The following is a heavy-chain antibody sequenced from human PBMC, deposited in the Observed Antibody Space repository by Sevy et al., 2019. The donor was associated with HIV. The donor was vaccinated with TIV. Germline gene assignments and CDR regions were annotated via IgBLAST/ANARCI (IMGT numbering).Heavy chain of an antibody. CDR3: AREGCTKPHDY. CDR1: GFTFSKYS. J-gene: IGHJ4*02. V-gene: IGHV3-23*01. D-gene: IGHD2-8*01. Sequence: GGSLRLSCVASGFTFSKYSMSWVRHPPGKGLEWVSTLSFGCGEINYADSVKGRFTISRDNSKSSVYLQMNNLRPEDTAVYYCAREGCTKPHDYWGQGTLVTVS. CDR2: LSFGCGEI.